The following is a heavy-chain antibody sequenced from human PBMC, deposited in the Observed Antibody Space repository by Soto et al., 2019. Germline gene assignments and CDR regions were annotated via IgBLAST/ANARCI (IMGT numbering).Heavy chain of an antibody. V-gene: IGHV4-34*01. CDR1: GGSFRGYY. J-gene: IGHJ4*02. CDR2: INHSGST. CDR3: ARGDSGTYPVCFPY. Sequence: SETLSLTCAVYGGSFRGYYWTWIRQPPGKGLEWIGEINHSGSTNYNPSLKSRVIISVDTSKNQFSLKLSSVTAADTAVYYCARGDSGTYPVCFPYWGQGALVTVSS. D-gene: IGHD1-26*01.